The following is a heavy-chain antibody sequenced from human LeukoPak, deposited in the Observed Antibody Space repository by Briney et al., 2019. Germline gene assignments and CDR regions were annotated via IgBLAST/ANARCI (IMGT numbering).Heavy chain of an antibody. J-gene: IGHJ5*02. CDR2: INHSGST. D-gene: IGHD1-7*01. CDR1: GGSFSGYY. Sequence: SETLSLTCAVYGGSFSGYYWSWIRQPPGKGLEWIGEINHSGSTNYNPSLKSRVTISVDTSKNQFSLKLNSVTAADTAVYYCARSPVNSGPWGQGTLVTVSS. CDR3: ARSPVNSGP. V-gene: IGHV4-34*01.